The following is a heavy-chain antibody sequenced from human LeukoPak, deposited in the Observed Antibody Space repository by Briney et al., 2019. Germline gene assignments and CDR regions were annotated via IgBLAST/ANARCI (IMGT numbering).Heavy chain of an antibody. Sequence: SETLSLTCPVSGGSISSYYWSWIRQPPGKGLEWIGYIYYSGSINYNPSLKSRVTISVDTSKNQFSLKLTSVTAADTAVYYCARDKYYCYYIDVWGKGTTVTVSS. V-gene: IGHV4-59*01. CDR1: GGSISSYY. CDR3: ARDKYYCYYIDV. CDR2: IYYSGSI. J-gene: IGHJ6*03.